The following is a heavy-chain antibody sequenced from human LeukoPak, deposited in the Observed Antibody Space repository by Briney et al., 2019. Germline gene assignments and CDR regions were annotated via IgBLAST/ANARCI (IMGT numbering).Heavy chain of an antibody. CDR1: GGTFSSYA. V-gene: IGHV1-69*13. Sequence: SVKVSCKASGGTFSSYAISWVRQAPGQGLEWMGGIIPIFDTANYAQKFQGRVTITADESTSTAYMELSSLRSEDTAVYYCARDITGGNGYFQHWGQGTLVTVSS. D-gene: IGHD4-23*01. J-gene: IGHJ1*01. CDR3: ARDITGGNGYFQH. CDR2: IIPIFDTA.